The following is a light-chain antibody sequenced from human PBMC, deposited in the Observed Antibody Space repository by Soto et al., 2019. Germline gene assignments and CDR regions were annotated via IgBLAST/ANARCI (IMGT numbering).Light chain of an antibody. V-gene: IGKV1-5*01. Sequence: DIQMTQYPSTLSASVGDRVTITCRASQSISSWLAWYQQKPGKAPKLLIYDASTLESGVPSRFSGSGSGTEFTLTISSLQADDFATYHCQQYNNYSSWTFGQATKVDIK. J-gene: IGKJ1*01. CDR3: QQYNNYSSWT. CDR1: QSISSW. CDR2: DAS.